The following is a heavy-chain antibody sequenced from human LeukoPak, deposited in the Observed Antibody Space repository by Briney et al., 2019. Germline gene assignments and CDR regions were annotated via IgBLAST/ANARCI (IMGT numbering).Heavy chain of an antibody. V-gene: IGHV7-4-1*01. D-gene: IGHD3-10*01. Sequence: ASVNVSCKAPGYTFTSYAMNWVRQAPGQGLEWMGWINTNTGNPTYAQGFTGRFVFSLDTSVSTAYLQICSLKAEDTVVYYCARGFPNWFDPWGQGTLVTVSS. CDR1: GYTFTSYA. J-gene: IGHJ5*02. CDR3: ARGFPNWFDP. CDR2: INTNTGNP.